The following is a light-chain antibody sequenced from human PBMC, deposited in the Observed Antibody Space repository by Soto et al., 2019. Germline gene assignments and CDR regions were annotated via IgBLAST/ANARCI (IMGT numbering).Light chain of an antibody. Sequence: QSALTQPPSASGSPGQSVTISCTGTSSDVGGYNYVYWYQHNPGKAPKLMIYEVSMRPSGVPDRFSGSKSGNTASLTVSGLQAENEADYYCSSYAGSNNLVFGGGTKLTVL. CDR1: SSDVGGYNY. CDR3: SSYAGSNNLV. V-gene: IGLV2-8*01. CDR2: EVS. J-gene: IGLJ2*01.